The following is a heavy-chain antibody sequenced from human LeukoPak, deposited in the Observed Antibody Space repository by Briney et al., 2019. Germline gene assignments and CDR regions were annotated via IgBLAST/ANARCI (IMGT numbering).Heavy chain of an antibody. V-gene: IGHV4-39*01. CDR3: ASTLGATLFDY. J-gene: IGHJ4*02. Sequence: SETLSLTCTVSGGSISSSSYYWGWIRQPPGKGLEWIGSIYYSGSTYYNPSLKSRVTISVDTSKNQFSLKLSSVTAADTAVYYCASTLGATLFDYWGQGTLVTVSS. CDR1: GGSISSSSYY. D-gene: IGHD1-26*01. CDR2: IYYSGST.